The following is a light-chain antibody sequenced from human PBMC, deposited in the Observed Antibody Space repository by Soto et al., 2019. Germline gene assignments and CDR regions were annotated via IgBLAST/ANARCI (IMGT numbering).Light chain of an antibody. Sequence: VLTQSPAPLYLSPGEGATLSCRASHSIGNYLAWYQQKPGQAPRLLIYGASTRATGIPARFSGSGAGTEFTLTISSLQSEDFAVYYCQQYNNWPRTFGQGTKVDIK. J-gene: IGKJ1*01. CDR3: QQYNNWPRT. V-gene: IGKV3-15*01. CDR1: HSIGNY. CDR2: GAS.